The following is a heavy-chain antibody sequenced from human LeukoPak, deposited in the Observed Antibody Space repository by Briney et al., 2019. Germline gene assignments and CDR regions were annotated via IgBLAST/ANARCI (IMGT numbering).Heavy chain of an antibody. D-gene: IGHD6-13*01. CDR2: IYSGGST. V-gene: IGHV3-53*01. CDR3: ASHSSSWYGFDY. Sequence: LPGGTLRLSCAASRFTVSSNHMSRVRQGPGKGLEWVSVIYSGGSTYYADSVKGRFTISRVNSKNTQYLQMNSLRAEDTAVYYCASHSSSWYGFDYWGQGPLVTVSS. CDR1: RFTVSSNH. J-gene: IGHJ4*02.